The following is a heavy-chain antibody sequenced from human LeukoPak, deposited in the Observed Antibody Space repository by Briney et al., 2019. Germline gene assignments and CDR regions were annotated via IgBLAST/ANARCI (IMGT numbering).Heavy chain of an antibody. CDR3: ARDPNDFWSGPGWFDP. CDR2: IYTSGST. Sequence: PSETLSLTCTVSGGSISSYYWSWIRQPAGKGLEWIGRIYTSGSTNYNPSLKSRVTMSVDTSKNQFSLKLSSVTAADTAVYYCARDPNDFWSGPGWFDPWGQGTLVTVSS. J-gene: IGHJ5*02. V-gene: IGHV4-4*07. D-gene: IGHD3-3*01. CDR1: GGSISSYY.